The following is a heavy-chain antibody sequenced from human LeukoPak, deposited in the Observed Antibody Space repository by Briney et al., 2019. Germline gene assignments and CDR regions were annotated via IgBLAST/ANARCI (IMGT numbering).Heavy chain of an antibody. J-gene: IGHJ5*02. CDR3: ARDPEPYSSGWVNRFDP. V-gene: IGHV5-51*01. CDR2: IYPGDSDT. CDR1: GYSFTTYW. Sequence: GESLKISCKASGYSFTTYWIGWVRQMPGKGLEWMGIIYPGDSDTRYSPSFQGQVTISADKSISTAYLQWSSLKASDTAMYYCARDPEPYSSGWVNRFDPWGQGTLVTVSS. D-gene: IGHD6-19*01.